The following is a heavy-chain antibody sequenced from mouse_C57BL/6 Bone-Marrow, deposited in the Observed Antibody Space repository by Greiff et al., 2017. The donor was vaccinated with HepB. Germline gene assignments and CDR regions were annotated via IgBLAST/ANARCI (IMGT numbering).Heavy chain of an antibody. J-gene: IGHJ1*03. CDR1: GYSITSDY. Sequence: EVKLMESGPGLAKPSQTLSLTCSVTGYSITSDYWNWIRKFPGNKLEYMGYISYSGSTYYNPSLKSRISITRDTSKNQYYLHLNSVTTEDTATYYCARHSIYYDYDEGYFDVWGTGTTVTVSS. V-gene: IGHV3-8*01. D-gene: IGHD2-4*01. CDR2: ISYSGST. CDR3: ARHSIYYDYDEGYFDV.